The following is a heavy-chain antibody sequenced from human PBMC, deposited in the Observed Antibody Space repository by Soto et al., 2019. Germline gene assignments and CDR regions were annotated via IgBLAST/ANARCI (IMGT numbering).Heavy chain of an antibody. Sequence: GESLKISCKGSGYSFAGYWITWVRQKPGKGLEWMGRIDPSDSQTYYSPSFRGHVTISVTKSITTVFLQWSSLRASDTAMYYCARQIYDSDTGPNFQYYYDSWGQVPQVTFSS. D-gene: IGHD3-22*01. V-gene: IGHV5-10-1*01. J-gene: IGHJ4*02. CDR2: IDPSDSQT. CDR1: GYSFAGYW. CDR3: ARQIYDSDTGPNFQYYYDS.